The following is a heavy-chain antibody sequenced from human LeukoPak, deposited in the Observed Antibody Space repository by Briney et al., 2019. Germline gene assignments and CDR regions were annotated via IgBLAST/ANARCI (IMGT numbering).Heavy chain of an antibody. D-gene: IGHD3-10*01. CDR2: IYSGGST. J-gene: IGHJ4*02. CDR1: GFTVSSND. CDR3: ARDGPITNYFGN. V-gene: IGHV3-66*01. Sequence: PGGSLRLSCAVSGFTVSSNDMSWVRQAPGKGLGWVSVIYSGGSTYYADSVKGRFTISRDNSKNTLYLQMNSLRGEDTAVYYCARDGPITNYFGNWGQGTLVTVSS.